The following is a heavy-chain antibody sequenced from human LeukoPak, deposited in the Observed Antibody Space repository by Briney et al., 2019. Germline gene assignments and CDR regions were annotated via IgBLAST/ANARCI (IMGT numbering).Heavy chain of an antibody. CDR3: ARASIRYYDSSAYSH. J-gene: IGHJ4*02. V-gene: IGHV4-59*01. CDR2: VYYTGST. CDR1: GDFISTYH. Sequence: SETLSLTCTVSGDFISTYHWSWIRQPPGKGLEWIGYVYYTGSTNYNPSLKGRVTISVDTSKNQFFLKLSSVTAADTAMYYCARASIRYYDSSAYSHWGQGALVTVSS. D-gene: IGHD3-22*01.